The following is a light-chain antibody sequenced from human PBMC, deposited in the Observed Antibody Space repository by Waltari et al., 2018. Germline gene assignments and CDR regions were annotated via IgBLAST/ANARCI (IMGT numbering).Light chain of an antibody. J-gene: IGLJ2*01. CDR2: QSS. V-gene: IGLV3-1*01. CDR1: KLGGRP. Sequence: SYEVIQPPSVSVSPGQTATITCSGDKLGGRPTSWYQQRPGQSPVLLIYQSSRRSSGVPGRFSGEHAGNTANLTSSGTQTGDEADYYCQAWDRDGAVFGDGTKLTVL. CDR3: QAWDRDGAV.